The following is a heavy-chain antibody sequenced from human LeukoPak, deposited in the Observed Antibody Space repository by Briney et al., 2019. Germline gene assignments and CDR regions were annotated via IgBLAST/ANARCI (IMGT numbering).Heavy chain of an antibody. Sequence: GASVKVSCKSSGYTFPSYRSRGVRQAPGQGLEWMGLISAYNGNTNYAQKLQSRVTMTTDTSTSTPYMELRSLRSDDTAVYYCARDLSTIFGVVIYFDYWGQGALVTVSS. CDR2: ISAYNGNT. D-gene: IGHD3-3*01. V-gene: IGHV1-18*01. J-gene: IGHJ4*02. CDR3: ARDLSTIFGVVIYFDY. CDR1: GYTFPSYR.